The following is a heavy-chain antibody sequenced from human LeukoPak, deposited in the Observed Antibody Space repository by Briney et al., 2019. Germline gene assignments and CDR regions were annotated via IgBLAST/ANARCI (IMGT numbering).Heavy chain of an antibody. D-gene: IGHD3-10*01. Sequence: SETLSLTCTVSGGSISSYYWSWIRQPPGKGLEWIGYIYYSGSTNYNPSLKSRVTISVDTSKNQFSLKLSSVTAADTAVYYCARDGGTMVRGYTGEVYYYYIDVWGKGTTVTVSS. V-gene: IGHV4-59*01. J-gene: IGHJ6*03. CDR1: GGSISSYY. CDR3: ARDGGTMVRGYTGEVYYYYIDV. CDR2: IYYSGST.